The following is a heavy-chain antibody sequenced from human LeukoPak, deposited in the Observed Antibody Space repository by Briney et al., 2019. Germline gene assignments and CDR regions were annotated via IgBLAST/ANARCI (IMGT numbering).Heavy chain of an antibody. CDR1: GGTFSSYA. J-gene: IGHJ4*02. CDR3: ARMSSSWYGPFDY. Sequence: SVTVSCKASGGTFSSYAISWVRQAPGQGLEWMGGIIPIFGTANYAQKFQGRVTITTDESTSTAYMELSSLRSEDTAVYYCARMSSSWYGPFDYWGQGTLVTVSS. CDR2: IIPIFGTA. V-gene: IGHV1-69*05. D-gene: IGHD6-13*01.